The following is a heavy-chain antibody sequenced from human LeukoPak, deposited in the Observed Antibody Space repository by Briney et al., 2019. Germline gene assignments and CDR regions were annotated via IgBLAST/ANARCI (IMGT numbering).Heavy chain of an antibody. CDR1: DGSISNYY. CDR2: IDTSGNT. V-gene: IGHV4-4*07. Sequence: SETLSLTCTVSDGSISNYYWSWIRQPAGKGLEWIGRIDTSGNTNYKPSLKSRVTMSVDTSKNQFSLKLSSVTAADTAVYYCARVSSSWYQDWYFDLWGRGTLVTVSS. J-gene: IGHJ2*01. CDR3: ARVSSSWYQDWYFDL. D-gene: IGHD6-13*01.